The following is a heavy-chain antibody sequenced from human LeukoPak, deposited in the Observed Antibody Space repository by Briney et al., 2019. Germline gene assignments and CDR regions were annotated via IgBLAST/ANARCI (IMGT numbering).Heavy chain of an antibody. Sequence: GESLRISCQGFGIRFTRYWITWAGQMPGKGLEWMGRIDPSDSYTNYSPSFQGHVTISADKSISTAYLQWSSLKDSDTAMYYCYRYVHCSGGSCYSTFDYWGQGTLVTVSS. D-gene: IGHD2-15*01. CDR1: GIRFTRYW. CDR3: YRYVHCSGGSCYSTFDY. J-gene: IGHJ4*02. CDR2: IDPSDSYT. V-gene: IGHV5-10-1*01.